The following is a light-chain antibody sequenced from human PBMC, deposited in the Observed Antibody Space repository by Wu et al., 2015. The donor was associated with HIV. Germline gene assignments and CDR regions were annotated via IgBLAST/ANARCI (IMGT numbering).Light chain of an antibody. V-gene: IGKV3-15*01. CDR2: GAS. Sequence: EIVVTHSPGTLSLSPGERATLSCRASQFIGNNLDWYQQKPGQAPRLLIYGASTRATGIPARFSGSGSGTEFTLTISSLQSEDFAVYYCQQYNNWPPMYSFGQGTKLEIK. CDR1: QFIGNN. J-gene: IGKJ2*03. CDR3: QQYNNWPPMYS.